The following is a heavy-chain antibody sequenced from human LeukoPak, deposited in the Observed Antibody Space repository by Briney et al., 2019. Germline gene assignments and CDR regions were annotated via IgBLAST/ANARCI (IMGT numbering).Heavy chain of an antibody. V-gene: IGHV3-30*02. D-gene: IGHD6-19*01. J-gene: IGHJ4*02. CDR1: GFTFSSYG. CDR3: AKGVAGTGGYYFDY. CDR2: IWYDGSNK. Sequence: GGSLRLSCAASGFTFSSYGMHWVRQAPGKGLEWVAVIWYDGSNKYYADSVKGRFTISRDNSKNTLYLQMNSLRAEDTAVYYCAKGVAGTGGYYFDYWGQGTLVTVSS.